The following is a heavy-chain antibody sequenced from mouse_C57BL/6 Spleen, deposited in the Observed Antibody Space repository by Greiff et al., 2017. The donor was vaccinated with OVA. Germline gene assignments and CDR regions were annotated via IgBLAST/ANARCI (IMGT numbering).Heavy chain of an antibody. V-gene: IGHV5-12*01. Sequence: GMLVESGGGLVQPGGSLKLSCAASGFTFSDYYMYWVRQTPEKRLEWVAYISNGGGSTYYPDTVKGRFTISRDNAKNTLYLQMSRLKSEDTAMYYCARQDYGSSPYWYFDVWGTGTTVTVSS. D-gene: IGHD1-1*01. CDR3: ARQDYGSSPYWYFDV. CDR2: ISNGGGST. CDR1: GFTFSDYY. J-gene: IGHJ1*03.